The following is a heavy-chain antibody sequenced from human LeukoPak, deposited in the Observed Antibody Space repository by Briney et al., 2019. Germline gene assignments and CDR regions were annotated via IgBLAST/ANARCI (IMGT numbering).Heavy chain of an antibody. Sequence: SETLSLTRTVSGDSISSFPYYGVWIRQPPGRGLEWIGSIYYTGSIYYNPSLRSRVAISVDTSKNQFSLKLSSMTAADTAVYYCARVVGGLGVDYWGQGTLVTVSS. D-gene: IGHD1-26*01. CDR2: IYYTGSI. CDR3: ARVVGGLGVDY. J-gene: IGHJ4*02. V-gene: IGHV4-39*07. CDR1: GDSISSFPYY.